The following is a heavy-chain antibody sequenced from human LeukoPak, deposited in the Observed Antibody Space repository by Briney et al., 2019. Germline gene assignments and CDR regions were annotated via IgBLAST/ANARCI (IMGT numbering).Heavy chain of an antibody. CDR3: ARWAGVVVPAANNYGMDV. CDR2: INPNSGGT. J-gene: IGHJ6*02. D-gene: IGHD2-2*01. Sequence: ASVKVSCKASGYTFTGYYMHWVRQAPGQGLEWMGWINPNSGGTNYAQKFQGRVTMTRDTSISTAYMELSSLRSEDTAVYYCARWAGVVVPAANNYGMDVWGQGTTVTVSS. CDR1: GYTFTGYY. V-gene: IGHV1-2*02.